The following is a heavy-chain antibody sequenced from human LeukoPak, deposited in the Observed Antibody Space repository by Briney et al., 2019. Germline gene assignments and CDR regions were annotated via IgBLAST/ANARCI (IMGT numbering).Heavy chain of an antibody. V-gene: IGHV4-59*12. D-gene: IGHD2-2*01. J-gene: IGHJ4*02. CDR1: GGSISSYY. CDR3: ARYCSSTSCYYFDY. Sequence: SETLSLTCTVSGGSISSYYRSWIRQPPGKGLEWIGYIYYSGSTNYNPSLKSRVTISVDTSKNQFSLKLSSVTAADTAVYYCARYCSSTSCYYFDYWGQGTLVTVSS. CDR2: IYYSGST.